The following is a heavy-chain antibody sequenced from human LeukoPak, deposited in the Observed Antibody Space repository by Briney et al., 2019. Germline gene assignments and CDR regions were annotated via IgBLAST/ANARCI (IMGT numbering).Heavy chain of an antibody. CDR1: GVTFSSYA. J-gene: IGHJ4*02. Sequence: GGSLRLSCAASGVTFSSYAMSWVRQAPGKGLEWVSAISGGGGSTYYADSVKGRFTTSRDNSKNMLYLQMNSLRAEDTAVYYCANMELSVRRVGFDCWGQGTLVTVSS. CDR2: ISGGGGST. D-gene: IGHD3-10*01. V-gene: IGHV3-23*01. CDR3: ANMELSVRRVGFDC.